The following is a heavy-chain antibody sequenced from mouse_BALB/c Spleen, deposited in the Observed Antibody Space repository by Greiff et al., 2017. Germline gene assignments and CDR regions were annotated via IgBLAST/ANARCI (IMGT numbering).Heavy chain of an antibody. CDR2: ISSGGSYT. CDR1: GFTFSSYG. CDR3: ASLWLRQDWFAY. V-gene: IGHV5-6*01. Sequence: EVNVVESGGDLVKPGGSLKLSCAAYGFTFSSYGMSWVRQTPDKRLEWVATISSGGSYTYYPDSVKGRFTISRDNAKNTLYLQMSSLKSEDTAMYYCASLWLRQDWFAYWGQGTLVTVSA. D-gene: IGHD2-2*01. J-gene: IGHJ3*01.